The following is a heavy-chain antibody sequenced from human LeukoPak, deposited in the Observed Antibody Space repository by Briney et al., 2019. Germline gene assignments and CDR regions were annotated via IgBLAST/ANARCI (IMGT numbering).Heavy chain of an antibody. Sequence: GGSLRLSCAASGFMFSAHAMSWVRQAPGMGLEWVSYISSSSSDIYYADSVKGRFTISRDNAKNSLFLQLNSLRDDDTAVYYCAGDNLPYTSGWNGASDIWGQGTMVTVSS. CDR3: AGDNLPYTSGWNGASDI. J-gene: IGHJ3*02. D-gene: IGHD6-19*01. CDR1: GFMFSAHA. CDR2: ISSSSSDI. V-gene: IGHV3-48*02.